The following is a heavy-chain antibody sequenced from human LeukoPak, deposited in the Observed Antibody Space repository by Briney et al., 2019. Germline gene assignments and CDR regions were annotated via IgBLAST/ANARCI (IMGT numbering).Heavy chain of an antibody. J-gene: IGHJ4*02. CDR2: IYSGGST. CDR1: GFTVTSNY. CDR3: ARDRRYCSGSTCYSGIDY. V-gene: IGHV3-53*01. Sequence: GGSLRLSCAVSGFTVTSNYMTWVRQAPGKGLEWFSGIYSGGSTYYADSVNGRFTISRDNSKNTLYLQMKTLRAEDTAVYYCARDRRYCSGSTCYSGIDYWGQGTLVTVSS. D-gene: IGHD2-15*01.